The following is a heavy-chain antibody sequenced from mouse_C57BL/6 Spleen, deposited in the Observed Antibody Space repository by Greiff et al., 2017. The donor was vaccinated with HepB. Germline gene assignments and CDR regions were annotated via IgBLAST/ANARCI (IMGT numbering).Heavy chain of an antibody. V-gene: IGHV1-72*01. CDR2: IDPNSGGT. CDR1: GYTFTSYW. Sequence: QVQLQQPGAELVKPGASVKLSCKASGYTFTSYWMHWVKQRPGRGLEWIGRIDPNSGGTKYNEKFKSKATLTVDKPSSTAYMQLSSRTSEDSAVYYCARRDSSGYVSAWFAYWGQGTLVTVSA. J-gene: IGHJ3*01. CDR3: ARRDSSGYVSAWFAY. D-gene: IGHD3-2*02.